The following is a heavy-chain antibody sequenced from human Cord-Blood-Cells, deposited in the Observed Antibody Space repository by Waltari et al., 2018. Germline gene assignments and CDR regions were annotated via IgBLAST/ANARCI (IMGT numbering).Heavy chain of an antibody. CDR3: ARGSSSWYWFDP. V-gene: IGHV1-69*02. CDR1: GGTFSSYT. Sequence: QVQLVQSGAEVKKPGSSVKVSCKASGGTFSSYTISWVRQAPGQGLEWMGRIIPILGIANYAQKFQGRVTITADKSTSTAYMELSSLRSEDTAVYYCARGSSSWYWFDPWGQETLVTVSS. CDR2: IIPILGIA. D-gene: IGHD6-13*01. J-gene: IGHJ5*02.